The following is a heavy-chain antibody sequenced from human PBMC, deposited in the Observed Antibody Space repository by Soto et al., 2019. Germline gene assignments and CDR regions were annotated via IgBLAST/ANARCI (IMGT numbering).Heavy chain of an antibody. CDR2: ISHSGIT. V-gene: IGHV4-4*02. CDR1: GGSITSANW. CDR3: ARVLRGWFDP. J-gene: IGHJ5*02. Sequence: SETLSLTCAVSGGSITSANWWTWFHQPPGGGLEWVGEISHSGITNYKASLKSRVTMSVDKTKHEVSLKLTSVTDADPAVYYCARVLRGWFDPWGQGTPVTVSS.